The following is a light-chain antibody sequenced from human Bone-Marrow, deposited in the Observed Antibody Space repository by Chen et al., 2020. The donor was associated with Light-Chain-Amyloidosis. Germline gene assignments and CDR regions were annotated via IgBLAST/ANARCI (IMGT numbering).Light chain of an antibody. CDR3: GTWDVSLSGRV. CDR1: TSNIGKNY. Sequence: QSALPQPPSLSAAPGQNVTISCSGGTSNIGKNYVSWYQQLPGTAPKLLIYDSNKRPSGIPDRFSGTQSRTSAALGITGLQPGDEADYYCGTWDVSLSGRVFGGGTRLTVL. CDR2: DSN. J-gene: IGLJ3*02. V-gene: IGLV1-51*01.